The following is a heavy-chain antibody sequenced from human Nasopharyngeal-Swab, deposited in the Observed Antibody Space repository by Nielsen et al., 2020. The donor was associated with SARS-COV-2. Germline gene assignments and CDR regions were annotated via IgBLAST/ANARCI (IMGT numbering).Heavy chain of an antibody. Sequence: GGSLRLSCAASGFTFSDYYMTWIRQAPGKGLEWVSYISSSSNTIYYADSVKGRFTISRDNAKNSLYLQMNSLRAKDTAVYYCARAPGTTSDYWGQGTLVTVSS. CDR1: GFTFSDYY. D-gene: IGHD1-7*01. CDR3: ARAPGTTSDY. J-gene: IGHJ4*02. CDR2: ISSSSNTI. V-gene: IGHV3-11*04.